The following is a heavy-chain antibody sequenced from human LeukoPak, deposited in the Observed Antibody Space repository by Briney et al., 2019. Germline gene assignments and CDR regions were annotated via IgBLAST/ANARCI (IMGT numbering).Heavy chain of an antibody. Sequence: GGSLRLSCAVSASTFSSYEMNWFRQAPGKGLEWVASIKEDGSEKYYVDSAKGRFTISRDNAKNSVYLQMNSLRADDTAVYYCARDWSDGFDYWGQGTLVTVSS. CDR2: IKEDGSEK. J-gene: IGHJ4*02. D-gene: IGHD3-3*01. CDR3: ARDWSDGFDY. V-gene: IGHV3-7*01. CDR1: ASTFSSYE.